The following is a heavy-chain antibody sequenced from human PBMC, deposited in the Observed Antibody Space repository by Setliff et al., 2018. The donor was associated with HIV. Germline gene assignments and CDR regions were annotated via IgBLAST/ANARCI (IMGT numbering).Heavy chain of an antibody. J-gene: IGHJ5*02. CDR1: GYTFTDYY. Sequence: GASVKVSCKASGYTFTDYYMHWVRQAPGQGLEWMGRINPNSGGTNYAQKFQGRVTMTRDTSINTAYMELSRLRSDDTAVYYCAREGRRFGPTLGWFDPWGQGTLVTVSS. V-gene: IGHV1-2*06. CDR2: INPNSGGT. D-gene: IGHD3-3*01. CDR3: AREGRRFGPTLGWFDP.